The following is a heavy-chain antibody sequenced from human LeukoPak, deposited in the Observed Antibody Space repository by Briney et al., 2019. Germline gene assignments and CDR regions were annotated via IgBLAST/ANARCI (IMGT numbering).Heavy chain of an antibody. D-gene: IGHD3-3*01. CDR3: AREGVPIFGVVIDWYFDL. V-gene: IGHV4-59*01. J-gene: IGHJ2*01. CDR1: GGSISSYY. CDR2: IYYSGST. Sequence: PSETLSLTCTVSGGSISSYYWSWIRQPPGKGLEWIGYIYYSGSTNYNPSLNSRVTISVDTSKNQFSLKLSSVTAADTDVYYCAREGVPIFGVVIDWYFDLWGRGTLVTVSS.